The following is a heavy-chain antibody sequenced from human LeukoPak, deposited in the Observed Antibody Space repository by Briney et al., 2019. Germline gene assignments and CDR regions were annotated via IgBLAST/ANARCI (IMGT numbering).Heavy chain of an antibody. D-gene: IGHD6-19*01. CDR1: GGSISNYD. V-gene: IGHV4-59*08. J-gene: IGHJ3*01. Sequence: SETLSQTLTVSGGSISNYDWSWLRQPPGKGLEWIGYISYSGSTNYNPSLKTLKSRVTFSVDTSKNQFSLTLSSVTAADTAVYYCTRGEGSGCYWALDVWGLGTMVTVSS. CDR3: TRGEGSGCYWALDV. CDR2: ISYSGST.